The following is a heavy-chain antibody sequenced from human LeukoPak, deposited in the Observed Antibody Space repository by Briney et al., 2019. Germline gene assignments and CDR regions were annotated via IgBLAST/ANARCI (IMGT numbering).Heavy chain of an antibody. Sequence: SQTLSLTCAISGDSVSSNSAAWNWIRQSPSRGLEWLGRTYYRSKWYNDYAVSVKSRITINPDASKNQFSLQLNSVTPEDTAVYYCARTRYCSGGSCYYSVDVWGQGTTVTVSS. D-gene: IGHD2-15*01. V-gene: IGHV6-1*01. CDR1: GDSVSSNSAA. J-gene: IGHJ6*02. CDR3: ARTRYCSGGSCYYSVDV. CDR2: TYYRSKWYN.